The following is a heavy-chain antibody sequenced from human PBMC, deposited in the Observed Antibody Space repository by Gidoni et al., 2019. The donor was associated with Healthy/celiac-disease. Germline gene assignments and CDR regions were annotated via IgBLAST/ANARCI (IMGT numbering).Heavy chain of an antibody. CDR2: IYYSGST. V-gene: IGHV4-39*07. Sequence: QLQLQESGPGLVKPSETLSLTCTVPGGSISSSSYYWGWIRQPPGKGLAWIGSIYYSGSTYYNPSLKSRVTISVDTSKNQFSLKLSSVTAADTAVYYCARDLSAYYYGSGSGGWFDPWGQGTLVTVSS. CDR1: GGSISSSSYY. J-gene: IGHJ5*02. D-gene: IGHD3-10*01. CDR3: ARDLSAYYYGSGSGGWFDP.